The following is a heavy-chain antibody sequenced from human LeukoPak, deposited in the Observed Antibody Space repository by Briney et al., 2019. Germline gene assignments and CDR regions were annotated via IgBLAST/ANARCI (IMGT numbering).Heavy chain of an antibody. CDR3: ARGYSGYYDSSGDNAFDI. Sequence: GGSLRLSCAASGFTFSSYDMHWVRQATGKGLEWVSAIGTAGDTYYPGSVKGRFTISRENAKNSSYLQMNSLRAGDTAVYYCARGYSGYYDSSGDNAFDIWGQGTMVTVSS. CDR1: GFTFSSYD. D-gene: IGHD3-22*01. V-gene: IGHV3-13*01. J-gene: IGHJ3*02. CDR2: IGTAGDT.